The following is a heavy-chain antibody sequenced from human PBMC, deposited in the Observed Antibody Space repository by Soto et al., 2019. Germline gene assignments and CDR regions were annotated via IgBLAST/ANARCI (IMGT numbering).Heavy chain of an antibody. D-gene: IGHD6-19*01. V-gene: IGHV6-1*01. Sequence: PSQTLSLTCAISGDSVSSNSAAWNWIRQSPSRGLEWLGRTYYRSKWYNDYAVSVKSRITINPDTSKNQFSLQLNSVTPEDTAAYYCARGHSSGWYLPGYYYGMDVWGQGTTVTVSS. CDR3: ARGHSSGWYLPGYYYGMDV. CDR2: TYYRSKWYN. J-gene: IGHJ6*02. CDR1: GDSVSSNSAA.